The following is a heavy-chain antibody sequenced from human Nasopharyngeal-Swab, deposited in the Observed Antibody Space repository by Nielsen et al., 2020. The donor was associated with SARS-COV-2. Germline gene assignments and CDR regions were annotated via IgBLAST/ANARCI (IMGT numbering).Heavy chain of an antibody. V-gene: IGHV4-59*01. CDR1: GGSISSFF. CDR2: MYHSGNT. CDR3: ARDYSFSYGMDV. D-gene: IGHD4-11*01. J-gene: IGHJ6*02. Sequence: SETLSLTCTVSGGSISSFFWSGIRQPPGKGLEWIGYMYHSGNTNYNPSLKSRVTISVDTSKNQFSLKLSSVTAADTAVYYCARDYSFSYGMDVWGQGTTVTVSS.